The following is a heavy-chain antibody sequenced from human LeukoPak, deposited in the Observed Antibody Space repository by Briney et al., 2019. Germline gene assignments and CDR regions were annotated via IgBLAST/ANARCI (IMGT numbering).Heavy chain of an antibody. CDR2: IYHSGST. CDR3: ARDRMSSSSWYNWFDP. D-gene: IGHD6-13*01. Sequence: SETLSLTCAVSGGSISSSNWWSWVRQPPGKGLEWIGEIYHSGSTNYNPSLKSRVTISVGKSKNQFSLKLSSVTAADTAVYYCARDRMSSSSWYNWFDPWGQGTLVTVSS. V-gene: IGHV4-4*02. J-gene: IGHJ5*02. CDR1: GGSISSSNW.